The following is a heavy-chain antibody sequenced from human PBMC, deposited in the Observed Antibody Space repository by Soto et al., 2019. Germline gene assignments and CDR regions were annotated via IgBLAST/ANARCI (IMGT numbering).Heavy chain of an antibody. Sequence: SVKVACKASGGPLISYAIIWVRRAPGQGLEWMGGIIPIFGTANYAQKFQGRVTITADESTSTAYMELSSLRSEDTAVYYCARVRNKVATSGPFDPWGQGTLVTVSS. CDR1: GGPLISYA. V-gene: IGHV1-69*01. D-gene: IGHD5-12*01. J-gene: IGHJ5*02. CDR3: ARVRNKVATSGPFDP. CDR2: IIPIFGTA.